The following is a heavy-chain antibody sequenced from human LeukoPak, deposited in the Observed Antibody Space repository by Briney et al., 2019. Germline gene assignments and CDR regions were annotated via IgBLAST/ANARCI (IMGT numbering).Heavy chain of an antibody. V-gene: IGHV3-21*01. J-gene: IGHJ6*03. CDR1: GFTFSSYS. CDR2: ISSSSSYI. D-gene: IGHD3-10*01. CDR3: ARDSWSMVRGVSDYYYMDV. Sequence: GESLKISCAASGFTFSSYSMNWVRQAPGKGLEWVSSISSSSSYIYYADSVKGRFTISRDNAKNSLYLQMNSLRAEDTAVYYCARDSWSMVRGVSDYYYMDVWGKGTTVTVSS.